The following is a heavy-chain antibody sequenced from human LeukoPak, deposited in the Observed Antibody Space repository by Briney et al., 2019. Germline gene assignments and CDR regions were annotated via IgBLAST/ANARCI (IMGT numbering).Heavy chain of an antibody. J-gene: IGHJ4*02. CDR2: ISYDGSNK. D-gene: IGHD4-23*01. V-gene: IGHV3-30-3*01. CDR3: ARDRVTDY. CDR1: GFTFSSYA. Sequence: PGRSLRLSCAASGFTFSSYAMHWVRQAPGKGLEWVAVISYDGSNKYYADSVKGRFTISRDNSKNTLYLQMNSLRAEDTAVYYCARDRVTDYWGQGTLVTVSS.